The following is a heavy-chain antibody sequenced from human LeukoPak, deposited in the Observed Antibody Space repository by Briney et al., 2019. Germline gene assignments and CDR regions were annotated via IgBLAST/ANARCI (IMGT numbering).Heavy chain of an antibody. Sequence: PSETLSLTCTVSGVSINNYYGGWIRQTPGKGLELIGYIYYSGTTNYNPSLKSRVSISVDTSKKQFSLKLTSVTAADTAVYYCARSPGGGFDIWGQGTMVAVSS. CDR1: GVSINNYY. CDR3: ARSPGGGFDI. D-gene: IGHD2-15*01. CDR2: IYYSGTT. J-gene: IGHJ3*02. V-gene: IGHV4-59*01.